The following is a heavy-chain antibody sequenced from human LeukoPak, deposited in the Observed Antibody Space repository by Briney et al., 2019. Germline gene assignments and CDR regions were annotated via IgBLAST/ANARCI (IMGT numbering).Heavy chain of an antibody. CDR3: ARVGVDLEYCSGGSCYSNYYYYGMDV. CDR1: GYTFTSYY. V-gene: IGHV1-46*01. J-gene: IGHJ6*02. D-gene: IGHD2-15*01. CDR2: INPSGGST. Sequence: ASVKVSCKASGYTFTSYYMHWVRQAPGQGLEWMGIINPSGGSTSYAQKFQGRVTMTRDTSTSTVYMELSSLRSEDTAVYYCARVGVDLEYCSGGSCYSNYYYYGMDVWGQGTMVTVSS.